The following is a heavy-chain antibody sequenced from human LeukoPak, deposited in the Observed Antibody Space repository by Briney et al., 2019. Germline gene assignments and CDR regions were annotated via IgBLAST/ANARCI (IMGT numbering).Heavy chain of an antibody. CDR2: IYSGGST. D-gene: IGHD1-26*01. V-gene: IGHV3-53*01. CDR1: EFIVSSNY. Sequence: GGTLRLSCAASEFIVSSNYMSWVRQAPGKGLEWVSIIYSGGSTYYADSVKGRFIISRDNSKNTLYLQMNSLRAEDTAVYFCARSVSGNYMDVWGKGTTVTISS. J-gene: IGHJ6*03. CDR3: ARSVSGNYMDV.